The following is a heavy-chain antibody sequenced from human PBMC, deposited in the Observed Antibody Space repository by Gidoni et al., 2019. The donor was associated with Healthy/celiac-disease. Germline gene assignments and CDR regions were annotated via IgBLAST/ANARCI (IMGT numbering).Heavy chain of an antibody. CDR1: GYTFTSYA. CDR2: INAGNGNT. V-gene: IGHV1-3*01. J-gene: IGHJ4*02. CDR3: ARADSSGADDY. Sequence: QVQLVQSGAAVQKPGASVKVSCKASGYTFTSYAMHWVRQAPGQRLEWMGWINAGNGNTKYSQKFQGRVTITRDTSASTAYMELSSRRSEDTAVYYCARADSSGADDYWGQGTLVTVSS. D-gene: IGHD6-19*01.